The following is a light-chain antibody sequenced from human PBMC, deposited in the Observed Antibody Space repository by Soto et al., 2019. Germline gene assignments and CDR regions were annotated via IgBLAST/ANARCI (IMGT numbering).Light chain of an antibody. CDR3: QHYGSSPPIT. Sequence: EIVLTQSPGTLSLSPGERATLSCRDSQSVSNNYLAWYQQQPGQAPRLLIYGASNRATGIPDRFSSSGCGTDFTLTTSRLEPEDFAVYYCQHYGSSPPITFGQGTRLEIK. J-gene: IGKJ5*01. V-gene: IGKV3-20*01. CDR2: GAS. CDR1: QSVSNNY.